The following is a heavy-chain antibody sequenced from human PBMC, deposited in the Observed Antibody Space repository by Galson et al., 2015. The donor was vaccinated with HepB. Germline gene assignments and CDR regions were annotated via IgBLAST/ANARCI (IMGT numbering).Heavy chain of an antibody. CDR2: ISYDGSDK. CDR3: VKDELLWSAGGGYFDC. J-gene: IGHJ4*02. V-gene: IGHV3-30*18. CDR1: GFTFISYG. Sequence: SLRLSCAASGFTFISYGMHWVRQAPGKGLEWVADISYDGSDKYYGDSVKGRFTISRDNSKNTLYLQMSSLRAEDTAVYYCVKDELLWSAGGGYFDCWGQGTLVTVSS. D-gene: IGHD3-10*01.